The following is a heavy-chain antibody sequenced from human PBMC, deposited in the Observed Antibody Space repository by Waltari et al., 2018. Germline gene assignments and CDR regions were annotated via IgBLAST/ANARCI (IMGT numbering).Heavy chain of an antibody. CDR2: SKPSSGGT. CDR3: ARDPLRYVESPTNWFDH. D-gene: IGHD3-16*01. J-gene: IGHJ5*02. V-gene: IGHV1-2*02. Sequence: QVQLVQSGAEVKKPGASVKVSCKASGYTFTGYYMHWVRQAPGQGLEWMGWSKPSSGGTNYAKKLQGTCTMTRDTSISTAYMELRRLRSDDTAVEYCARDPLRYVESPTNWFDHWGQGNLVTVSS. CDR1: GYTFTGYY.